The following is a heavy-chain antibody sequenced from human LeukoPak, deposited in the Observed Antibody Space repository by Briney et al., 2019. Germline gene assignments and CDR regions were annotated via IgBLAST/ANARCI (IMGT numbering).Heavy chain of an antibody. Sequence: PSETLSLTCTVSGYSISNGYYWGWIRQSPGKGLEWIGTVYHRGRTYYNPSLQSRVTISVDTSKNQFSLKLSSVTAADTAVYYCARVFRGYCSSTSCYGAFDIWGQGTMVTVSS. CDR1: GYSISNGYY. CDR2: VYHRGRT. D-gene: IGHD2-2*01. CDR3: ARVFRGYCSSTSCYGAFDI. V-gene: IGHV4-38-2*02. J-gene: IGHJ3*02.